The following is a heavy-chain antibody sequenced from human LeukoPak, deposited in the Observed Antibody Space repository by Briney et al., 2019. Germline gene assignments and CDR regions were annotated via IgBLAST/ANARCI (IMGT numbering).Heavy chain of an antibody. CDR3: ARMTYDPHGVDV. D-gene: IGHD5-12*01. CDR2: IDNSGST. CDR1: GASVSSYY. J-gene: IGHJ6*04. V-gene: IGHV4-59*02. Sequence: SETLSLPCTVSGASVSSYYWSWFRQPPGKGLEWIGYIDNSGSTNYNPSLRSRVTISVDKSKNQFSLKLSSVTAADTAVYYCARMTYDPHGVDVWGKGTTVTVSS.